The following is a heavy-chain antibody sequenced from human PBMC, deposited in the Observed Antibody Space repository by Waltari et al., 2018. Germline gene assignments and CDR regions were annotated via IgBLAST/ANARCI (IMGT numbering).Heavy chain of an antibody. CDR1: GPAISAGRTF. CDR3: ASGQWLVRGAFDI. V-gene: IGHV4-61*02. D-gene: IGHD6-19*01. J-gene: IGHJ3*02. CDR2: IYTSGST. Sequence: QVQLQQSGPGLVKPSHTLSLASTVPGPAISAGRTFWCWIRQPAGKGLEWIGRIYTSGSTNYNPSLKSRVTISVDTSKNQFSLKLSSVTAADTAVYYCASGQWLVRGAFDIWGQGTMVTVSS.